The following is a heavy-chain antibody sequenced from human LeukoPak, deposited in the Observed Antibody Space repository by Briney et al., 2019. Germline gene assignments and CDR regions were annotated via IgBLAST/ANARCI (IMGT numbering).Heavy chain of an antibody. Sequence: PGGSLRLSCAASAFTFSNYNMNWVRQAPGKGLEWVSSITSSGSYIYYADSVKGRFTISRDNAKNSLYLQLNSLRAEDTAVYYCARDDGIAAAGDFDYWGQGTLATVSS. J-gene: IGHJ4*02. V-gene: IGHV3-21*01. D-gene: IGHD6-13*01. CDR1: AFTFSNYN. CDR2: ITSSGSYI. CDR3: ARDDGIAAAGDFDY.